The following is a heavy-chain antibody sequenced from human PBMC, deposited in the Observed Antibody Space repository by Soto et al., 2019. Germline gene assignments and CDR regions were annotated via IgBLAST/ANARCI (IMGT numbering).Heavy chain of an antibody. J-gene: IGHJ4*02. V-gene: IGHV4-34*01. CDR2: INHSGST. CDR3: ARGDGSGRPRGEVDY. Sequence: SETLSLTCAVYGGSFSGYYWSWIRQPPGKGLEWIGEINHSGSTNYNPSLKSRVTISVDTSKNQFFLKLSSVTAADTAVYYCARGDGSGRPRGEVDYWGQGTLVTVSS. D-gene: IGHD3-10*01. CDR1: GGSFSGYY.